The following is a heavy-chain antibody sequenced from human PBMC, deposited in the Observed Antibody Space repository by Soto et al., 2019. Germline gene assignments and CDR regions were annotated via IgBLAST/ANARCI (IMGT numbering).Heavy chain of an antibody. D-gene: IGHD2-15*01. Sequence: SETLSLTCTVSGGSISSGDYYWSWIRQPPGKGLEWIGYIYYSGSTYYNPSLKSRVTISVDTSKNQFSLKLSSVTAADTAVYYCARDGGRVDYYYGMDVWGQGTTVTVSS. CDR3: ARDGGRVDYYYGMDV. V-gene: IGHV4-30-4*01. CDR1: GGSISSGDYY. J-gene: IGHJ6*02. CDR2: IYYSGST.